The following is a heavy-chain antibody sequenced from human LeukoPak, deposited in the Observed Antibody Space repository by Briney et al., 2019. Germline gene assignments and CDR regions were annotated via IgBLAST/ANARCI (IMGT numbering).Heavy chain of an antibody. CDR1: GGSFSGYY. Sequence: SETLSLTCAVYGGSFSGYYWSWIRQPPGKGLEWIGEINHSGSTNYNPSLKSRVTISVDTSKNQFSLKLSSVTAADTAVYYCAREHARYYFDYWGQGTLVTVSS. D-gene: IGHD6-6*01. CDR3: AREHARYYFDY. V-gene: IGHV4-34*01. J-gene: IGHJ4*02. CDR2: INHSGST.